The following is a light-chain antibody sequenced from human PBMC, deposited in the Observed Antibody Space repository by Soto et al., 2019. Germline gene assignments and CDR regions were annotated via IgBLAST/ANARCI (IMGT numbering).Light chain of an antibody. CDR1: QSISYN. CDR2: DAS. V-gene: IGKV3-11*01. J-gene: IGKJ5*01. Sequence: EIVLTQSPATLSLSPGERATLSCRASQSISYNLAWYQQKPGQAPRLLIYDASNRATGVPARFSGSGSGTDFTLSISSLEPEDFAVYYCQQYNNWPPITFGQGTRLEIK. CDR3: QQYNNWPPIT.